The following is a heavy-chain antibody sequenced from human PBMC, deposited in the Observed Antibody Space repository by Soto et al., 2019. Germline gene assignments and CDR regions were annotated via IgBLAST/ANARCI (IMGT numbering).Heavy chain of an antibody. J-gene: IGHJ4*02. CDR1: GASFTGHY. CDR2: VHHSGST. V-gene: IGHV4-34*01. CDR3: ARAGLPIDY. Sequence: SETLSLTCAVSGASFTGHYWSWIRQPPGKGLEWIGEVHHSGSTSYNPALKSRVTISVDTSKNQFSLKLSSVTAADTAVYYCARAGLPIDYWGQGTLVTVSS.